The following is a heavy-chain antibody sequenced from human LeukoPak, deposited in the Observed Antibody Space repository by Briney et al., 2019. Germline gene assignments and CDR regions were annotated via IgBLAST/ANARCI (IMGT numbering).Heavy chain of an antibody. J-gene: IGHJ4*02. V-gene: IGHV3-48*04. CDR3: ARSFSYGPIDF. CDR1: GFTFSTYS. CDR2: TSGSSSAI. D-gene: IGHD5-18*01. Sequence: GGSLRLSCAASGFTFSTYSMHWVRQAPGGGLEWVSYTSGSSSAINYADFVRGRFTISRDNAKNSVYLQMNSLRAEDTAVYYCARSFSYGPIDFWGQGTQVTVSS.